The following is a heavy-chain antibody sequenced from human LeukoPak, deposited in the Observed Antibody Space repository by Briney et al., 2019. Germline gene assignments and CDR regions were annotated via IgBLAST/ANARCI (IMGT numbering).Heavy chain of an antibody. V-gene: IGHV1-46*01. CDR2: INPRGGGT. J-gene: IGHJ4*02. Sequence: ASVKVSCKASGYTFTSYCMHWVRQAPGQGLEWMGIINPRGGGTTYAQKFQGRVTMTSDTSTTTVYMELSSLRSEDTAVCYCARGDSSGYYYSDYWGQGTLVTVSS. CDR3: ARGDSSGYYYSDY. CDR1: GYTFTSYC. D-gene: IGHD3-22*01.